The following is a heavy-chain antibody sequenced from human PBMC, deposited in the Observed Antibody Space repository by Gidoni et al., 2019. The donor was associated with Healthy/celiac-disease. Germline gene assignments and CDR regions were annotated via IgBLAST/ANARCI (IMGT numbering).Heavy chain of an antibody. J-gene: IGHJ4*02. CDR3: ARGSALYYDFWSGPDY. Sequence: QVQLVESGGGVVQPGRSLRLSCAASGFTFSSYAMHWVRQAPGKGLEWVAVISYDGSNKYYADSVKGRFTISRDNSKNTLYLQMNSLRAEDTAGYYCARGSALYYDFWSGPDYWGQGTLVTVSS. CDR2: ISYDGSNK. CDR1: GFTFSSYA. V-gene: IGHV3-30-3*01. D-gene: IGHD3-3*01.